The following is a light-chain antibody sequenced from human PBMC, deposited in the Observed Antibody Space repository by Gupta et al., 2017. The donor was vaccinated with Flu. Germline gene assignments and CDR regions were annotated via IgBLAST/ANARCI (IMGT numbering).Light chain of an antibody. CDR1: QAIGNE. Sequence: IKMTQSPSSLAASLGDRVTITCRASQAIGNELGWYQLKPGQAPKLLIYGASSLQSGVPSRFSGSGSGTDFTLTISSLQPEDFATYFCLQDSKFPRTFGQGTKLQIK. CDR3: LQDSKFPRT. CDR2: GAS. V-gene: IGKV1-6*01. J-gene: IGKJ2*01.